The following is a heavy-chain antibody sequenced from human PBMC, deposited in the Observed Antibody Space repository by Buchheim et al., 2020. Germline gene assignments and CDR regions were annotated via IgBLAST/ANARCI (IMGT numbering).Heavy chain of an antibody. CDR3: ARAIDYTSYSNWYDI. CDR1: GFTLSSYW. V-gene: IGHV3-74*01. D-gene: IGHD3-9*01. CDR2: INSDGSST. Sequence: EVQLVESGGGLVQPGGSLRLSCAASGFTLSSYWMHWVRQAPGKGLVWVSRINSDGSSTTYADSVQGRFTISRDNAKNTLFLQMNSLGAEDTAVYYCARAIDYTSYSNWYDIWGQGTL. J-gene: IGHJ4*02.